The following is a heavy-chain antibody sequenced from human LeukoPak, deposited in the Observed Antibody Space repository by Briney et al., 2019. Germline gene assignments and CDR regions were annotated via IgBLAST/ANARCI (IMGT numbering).Heavy chain of an antibody. CDR2: IKEDGSEK. CDR3: ARDYGDSI. V-gene: IGHV3-7*01. Sequence: SGGSLRLSCAASGFTFTSYWMTWVRQAPGKGLEWVANIKEDGSEKHYVDSVKGRFTISRDNAKNSLYLQMNSLRADDTAVYYRARDYGDSIWGQGTLVTVSS. J-gene: IGHJ4*02. D-gene: IGHD4-17*01. CDR1: GFTFTSYW.